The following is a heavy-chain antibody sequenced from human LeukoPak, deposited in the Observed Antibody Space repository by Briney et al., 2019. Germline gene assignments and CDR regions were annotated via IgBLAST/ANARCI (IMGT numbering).Heavy chain of an antibody. D-gene: IGHD3-9*01. CDR2: ISAYNGNT. CDR3: ARGGRYFDWLFPFVY. V-gene: IGHV1-18*04. CDR1: GYTFTSYG. Sequence: ASVKVSCKASGYTFTSYGISWVREAPGQGLEWMGLISAYNGNTNYAHKLQGRLTMTTHTSTSTAYMELRSLRSDDTAVYYCARGGRYFDWLFPFVYWGQGTLVSVSS. J-gene: IGHJ4*02.